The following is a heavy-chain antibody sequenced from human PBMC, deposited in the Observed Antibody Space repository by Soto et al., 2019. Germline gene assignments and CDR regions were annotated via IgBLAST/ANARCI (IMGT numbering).Heavy chain of an antibody. CDR1: GFTFSSYA. Sequence: GGSVRLSCAASGFTFSSYAMSWVRQAPGKGLEWVSAISGSGGSTYYADSVKGRFTISRDNSKNTLYLQMNSLRAEDTAVYYCAKDSLAQSSITKVRGVFDYWGQGTLVTSPQ. D-gene: IGHD3-10*01. CDR2: ISGSGGST. J-gene: IGHJ4*02. V-gene: IGHV3-23*01. CDR3: AKDSLAQSSITKVRGVFDY.